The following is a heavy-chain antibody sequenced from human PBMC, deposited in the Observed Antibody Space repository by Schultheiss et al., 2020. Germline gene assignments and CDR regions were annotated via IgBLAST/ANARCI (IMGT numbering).Heavy chain of an antibody. D-gene: IGHD5-18*01. CDR1: GFTFRSYA. Sequence: GGSLRLSCAASGFTFRSYAMNWVRQAPGKGLEWVSAISGSGGSTYYADSVKGRFTISRDNSKNTLYLQMNSLRAEDTAVYYCAKGFAAMVADYFDYWGQGTLVTVSS. V-gene: IGHV3-23*01. CDR3: AKGFAAMVADYFDY. CDR2: ISGSGGST. J-gene: IGHJ4*02.